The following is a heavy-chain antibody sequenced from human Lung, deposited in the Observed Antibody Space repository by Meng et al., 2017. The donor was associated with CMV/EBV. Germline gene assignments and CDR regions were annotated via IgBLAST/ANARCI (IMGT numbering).Heavy chain of an antibody. D-gene: IGHD3-22*01. CDR3: ARDITMIVVVIPFYYGMDV. V-gene: IGHV1-46*01. CDR1: FTSYY. CDR2: INPSGGST. Sequence: FTSYYMHWVRQAPGQGLEWLGIINPSGGSTSYAQKFQGRVTMTRDTSTSTVYMELSSLRSEDTAVYYCARDITMIVVVIPFYYGMDVWGQGTTVTVSS. J-gene: IGHJ6*02.